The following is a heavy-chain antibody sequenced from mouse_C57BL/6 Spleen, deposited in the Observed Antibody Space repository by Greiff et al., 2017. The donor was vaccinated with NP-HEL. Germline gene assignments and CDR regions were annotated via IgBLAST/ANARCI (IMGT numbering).Heavy chain of an antibody. J-gene: IGHJ2*01. CDR2: IDPSDSYT. V-gene: IGHV1-50*01. CDR1: GYTFTSYW. CDR3: ARSSNSYYFDY. Sequence: QVQLKQPGAELVKPGASVKLSCKASGYTFTSYWMQWVKQRPGQGLEWIGEIDPSDSYTNYNQKLKGKATLTVDTSSSTAYMQLSSLTSEDSAVYYCARSSNSYYFDYWGQGTTLTVSS. D-gene: IGHD1-1*01.